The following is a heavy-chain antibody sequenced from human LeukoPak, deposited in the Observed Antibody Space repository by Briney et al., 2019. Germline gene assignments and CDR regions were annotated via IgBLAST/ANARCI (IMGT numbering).Heavy chain of an antibody. V-gene: IGHV3-23*01. J-gene: IGHJ4*02. D-gene: IGHD6-19*01. Sequence: GGSLRLSCAASGFTFSSYAMTWVRQAPGKGLEWVSAIIGSGGTTYYADSVKGRFTISRDNSKNSLYLQMNSLRAEDTAVYYCVKNMFSSYFDHWGLGTLVTVSS. CDR2: IIGSGGTT. CDR1: GFTFSSYA. CDR3: VKNMFSSYFDH.